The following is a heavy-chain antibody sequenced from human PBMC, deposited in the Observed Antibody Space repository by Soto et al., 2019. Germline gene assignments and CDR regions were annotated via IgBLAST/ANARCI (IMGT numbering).Heavy chain of an antibody. CDR2: ISWNSGSI. D-gene: IGHD2-15*01. CDR3: GKDRGPSYCSGGSCYFDY. CDR1: GFTFDDYA. Sequence: EVQLVESGGGLVQPGRSLRLSCAASGFTFDDYAMHWVRQAPGQGLEWVSGISWNSGSIGYADSVKGRFTISRDNAKNSLYLQMNSLRAEDTALYYCGKDRGPSYCSGGSCYFDYWGQGTLVTVSS. V-gene: IGHV3-9*01. J-gene: IGHJ4*02.